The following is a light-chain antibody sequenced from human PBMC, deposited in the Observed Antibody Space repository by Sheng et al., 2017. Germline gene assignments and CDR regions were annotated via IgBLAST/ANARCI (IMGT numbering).Light chain of an antibody. CDR1: SSNIGAGYD. CDR2: GNS. CDR3: QSYDSSPVV. V-gene: IGLV1-40*01. Sequence: QSLLTQPPSVSGAPGQRVTISCTGSSSNIGAGYDVHWYQQLPGTAPKLLIYGNSNRPSGVPDRFSGSKSGTSASLAITGLQAEDEADYYCQSYDSSPVVFGGGTKLTVL. J-gene: IGLJ2*01.